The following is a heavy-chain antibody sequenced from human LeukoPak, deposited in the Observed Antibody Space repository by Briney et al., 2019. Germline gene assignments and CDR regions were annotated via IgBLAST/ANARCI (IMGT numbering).Heavy chain of an antibody. D-gene: IGHD3-16*02. V-gene: IGHV3-23*01. CDR1: GFTFSSYA. J-gene: IGHJ3*02. CDR3: AKDAVATYRHDAFDI. CDR2: LSGSGGNT. Sequence: GGSLRLSCTASGFTFSSYAMSWVRQAPGKGLEWVSALSGSGGNTYYADSVKGRFTISRDNSKNTLYLQMNSLRAEDTAVYYCAKDAVATYRHDAFDIWGQGTMVTVSS.